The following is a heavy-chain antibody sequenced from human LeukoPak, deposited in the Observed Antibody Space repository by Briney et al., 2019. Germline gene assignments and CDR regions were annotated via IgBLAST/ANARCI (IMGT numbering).Heavy chain of an antibody. J-gene: IGHJ4*02. CDR1: GGSISAYY. V-gene: IGHV4-59*01. CDR2: NYYSGST. D-gene: IGHD1-26*01. CDR3: ARDAGRGATFDY. Sequence: KPSAPLSLTCTVSGGSISAYYWSWLRQPPGKGLEWIGYNYYSGSTNYNPSLKSRVTISVDTSKNQFSMKLSSVTAADTAVYYCARDAGRGATFDYWGQGTLVTVSS.